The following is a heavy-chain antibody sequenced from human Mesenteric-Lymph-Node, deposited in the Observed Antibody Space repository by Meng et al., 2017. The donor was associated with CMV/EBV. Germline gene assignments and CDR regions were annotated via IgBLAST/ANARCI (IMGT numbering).Heavy chain of an antibody. CDR1: GFIFSRYA. Sequence: GGSLRLSCAASGFIFSRYAMHWVRQAPGRGLEGVAVISYDGSNKYYADSVKGRFTVSRDNSKNTLYLQMNSLSAADTAVYYCARDSGYGSGWGLDYWGQGTLVTVSS. CDR2: ISYDGSNK. CDR3: ARDSGYGSGWGLDY. J-gene: IGHJ4*02. D-gene: IGHD6-19*01. V-gene: IGHV3-30*04.